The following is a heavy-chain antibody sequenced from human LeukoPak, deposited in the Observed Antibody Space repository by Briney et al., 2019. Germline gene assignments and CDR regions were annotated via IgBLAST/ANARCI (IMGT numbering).Heavy chain of an antibody. CDR1: GFTFSSYG. CDR2: IRYDGSNK. D-gene: IGHD6-19*01. J-gene: IGHJ4*02. CDR3: AKVYSSGWYGPREDYFDY. V-gene: IGHV3-30*02. Sequence: PGGSLRLSCAASGFTFSSYGMHWVRQAPGKGLEWVAFIRYDGSNKYYADSVKGRFTISRDNSKNTLYLQMNSLRAEDTAVYYCAKVYSSGWYGPREDYFDYWGQGTLVTVSS.